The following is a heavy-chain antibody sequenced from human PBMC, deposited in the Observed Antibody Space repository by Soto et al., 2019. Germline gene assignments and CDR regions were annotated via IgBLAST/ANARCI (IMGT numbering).Heavy chain of an antibody. V-gene: IGHV4-59*01. Sequence: SETLSLTCTVSGGSISSYYWSWIRQPPGKGLEWIGYIYYSGSTNYNPSLKSRVTISVDTSKNQFSLKLSSVTAADTAVYYCARAGTHYDILTGYRSPFDYWDQGPLVTVSS. J-gene: IGHJ4*02. CDR3: ARAGTHYDILTGYRSPFDY. D-gene: IGHD3-9*01. CDR1: GGSISSYY. CDR2: IYYSGST.